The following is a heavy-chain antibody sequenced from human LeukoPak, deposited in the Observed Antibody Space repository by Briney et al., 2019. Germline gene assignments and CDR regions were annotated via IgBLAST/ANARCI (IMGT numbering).Heavy chain of an antibody. Sequence: GGSLRLSCAASGFSASDFYMTWIRQSPGTGLEWISYMSVTGRTIYYANSVRGRFTISRDNNKNSLDLQMNSLGSDDTAVYYCARVVSTSGKFYMDVWGTGTTVTVSS. J-gene: IGHJ6*03. D-gene: IGHD1-1*01. V-gene: IGHV3-11*04. CDR3: ARVVSTSGKFYMDV. CDR1: GFSASDFY. CDR2: MSVTGRTI.